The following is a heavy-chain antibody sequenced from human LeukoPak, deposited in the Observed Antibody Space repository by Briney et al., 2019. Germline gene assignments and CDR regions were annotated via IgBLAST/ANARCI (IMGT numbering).Heavy chain of an antibody. J-gene: IGHJ6*02. CDR3: AKLSHIAAAGAYSYHALDV. Sequence: PSETLSLTCTVSGGSINNNHWTWIRKPPGKGLEWIGFVSYSGYTEYNPSLNSRLTISTDTSNNRFSLRLRSVTAADTAVYYCAKLSHIAAAGAYSYHALDVWDQGTTVTVSS. V-gene: IGHV4-59*13. CDR2: VSYSGYT. CDR1: GGSINNNH. D-gene: IGHD6-25*01.